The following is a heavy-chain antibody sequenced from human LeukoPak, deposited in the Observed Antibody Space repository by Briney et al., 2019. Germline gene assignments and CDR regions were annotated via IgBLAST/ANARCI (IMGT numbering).Heavy chain of an antibody. J-gene: IGHJ4*02. D-gene: IGHD3-10*01. Sequence: GGSLRLSCVASGFSFSTSAMHWVRQAPGKGLEWVTILSNDGSYTYYADSVKGRFTISRDNAKNTLYLQMNSLRAEDTAVYYCARSPGGFFDNWGQGTLVAVSS. CDR2: LSNDGSYT. CDR1: GFSFSTSA. V-gene: IGHV3-30*04. CDR3: ARSPGGFFDN.